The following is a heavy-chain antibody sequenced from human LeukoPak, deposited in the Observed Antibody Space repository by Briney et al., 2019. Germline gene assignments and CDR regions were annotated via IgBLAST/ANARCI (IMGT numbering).Heavy chain of an antibody. D-gene: IGHD2-15*01. CDR3: ASGDVSGISTSYYYYYYYMDV. V-gene: IGHV1-46*01. J-gene: IGHJ6*03. CDR1: GYTFTSYY. Sequence: ASVKVSCKASGYTFTSYYMHWVRQAPGQGLEWMGIINPSGGSTSYAQKFQGRVTMARATATSPVYMELSSLRSEDTAVYYCASGDVSGISTSYYYYYYYMDVWGKGTTVTVSS. CDR2: INPSGGST.